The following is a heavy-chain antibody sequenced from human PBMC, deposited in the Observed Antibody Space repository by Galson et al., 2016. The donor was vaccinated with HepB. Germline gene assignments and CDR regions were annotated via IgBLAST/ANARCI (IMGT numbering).Heavy chain of an antibody. V-gene: IGHV5-51*01. CDR3: ARDRGGGGYRGYDGRYYYYGIDV. CDR2: IYPADSDT. D-gene: IGHD5-12*01. CDR1: GYAFDNYW. J-gene: IGHJ6*02. Sequence: QSGAEVKKPGESLTISCKGSGYAFDNYWIGWVRQTPGKGLEWMGIIYPADSDTKYRPSFHGQVTISADKSISTAKLQWGSVRALDTAVYFWARDRGGGGYRGYDGRYYYYGIDVWGQGTTVTVSS.